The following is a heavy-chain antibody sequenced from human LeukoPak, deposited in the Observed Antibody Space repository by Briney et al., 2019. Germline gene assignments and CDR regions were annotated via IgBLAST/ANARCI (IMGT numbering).Heavy chain of an antibody. V-gene: IGHV1-2*02. CDR1: GYTFTGYY. D-gene: IGHD4-17*01. Sequence: ASVKVSCKASGYTFTGYYMHWVRQAPGQGLEWMGWINPNSGGTNYAQKFQGRVTMTRDTSISTAYMELSRLRSDDTAVYYCARANGDYGYAFDIWGQGTMVTVSS. J-gene: IGHJ3*02. CDR3: ARANGDYGYAFDI. CDR2: INPNSGGT.